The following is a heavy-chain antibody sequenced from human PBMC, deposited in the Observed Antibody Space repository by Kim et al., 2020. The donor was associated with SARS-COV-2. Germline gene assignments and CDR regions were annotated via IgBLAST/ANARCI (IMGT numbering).Heavy chain of an antibody. Sequence: SETLSLTCTVSGGSISSYYWSWIRQPPGKGLEWIGYIYYSGSTNYNPSLKSRVTISVDTSKNQFSLKLSSVTAADTAVYYCARGYDSSGAYCDYWGQGTLVTVSS. CDR2: IYYSGST. D-gene: IGHD3-22*01. V-gene: IGHV4-59*01. CDR3: ARGYDSSGAYCDY. CDR1: GGSISSYY. J-gene: IGHJ4*02.